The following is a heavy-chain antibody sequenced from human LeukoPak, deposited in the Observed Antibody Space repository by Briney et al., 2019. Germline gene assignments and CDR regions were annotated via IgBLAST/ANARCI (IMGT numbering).Heavy chain of an antibody. V-gene: IGHV4-30-2*01. D-gene: IGHD6-19*01. CDR2: IYRSGST. Sequence: KPSETLSLTCTVSGGSISSGGYYWSWIRQPPGKGLEWIGYIYRSGSTYYNPSLKSRVTISVDRSKNQFSLKLSSVTAADTAVYYCARGGIAVAGTDGGWFDPWGQGTLVTVSS. J-gene: IGHJ5*02. CDR1: GGSISSGGYY. CDR3: ARGGIAVAGTDGGWFDP.